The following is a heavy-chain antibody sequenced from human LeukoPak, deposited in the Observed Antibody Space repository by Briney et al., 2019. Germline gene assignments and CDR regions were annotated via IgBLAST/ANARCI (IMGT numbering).Heavy chain of an antibody. CDR1: GFIFSIYG. CDR3: AMSGYSYYYYYYGMDV. CDR2: IRGSGSCT. D-gene: IGHD5-18*01. Sequence: GGSLRLSCEASGFIFSIYGMSWVRQAPGKGLEWVSGIRGSGSCTDYVGSVKGRFTISRDNSKNTLYLQMNSLRAEDTAVYYCAMSGYSYYYYYYGMDVWGQGTTVTVSS. V-gene: IGHV3-23*01. J-gene: IGHJ6*02.